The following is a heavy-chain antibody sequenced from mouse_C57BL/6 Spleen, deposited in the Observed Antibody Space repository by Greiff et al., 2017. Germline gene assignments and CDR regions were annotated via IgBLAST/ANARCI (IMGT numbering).Heavy chain of an antibody. CDR2: IDPETGGT. J-gene: IGHJ2*01. V-gene: IGHV1-15*01. CDR1: GYTFTDYE. Sequence: QVQLQQSGAELVRPGASVTLSCKASGYTFTDYEMHWVKQTPVHGLEWIGAIDPETGGTAYNQKFKGKAILTADKSSSTAYMELRSLTSEDSAVYYCTFYYDSSFDYWGQGTTLTVSS. CDR3: TFYYDSSFDY. D-gene: IGHD2-4*01.